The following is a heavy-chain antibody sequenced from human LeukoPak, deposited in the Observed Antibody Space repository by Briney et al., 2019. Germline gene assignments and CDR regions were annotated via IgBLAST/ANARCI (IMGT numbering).Heavy chain of an antibody. Sequence: SETLSLTSTVSGGSISSYYWSWIRQPPGKGLEWIGYIYYSGSTNYNPSLKSRVTISVDTSKNQFSLKLSSVTAADTAVYYCARVTPATLYGMDVWGQGTTVTVS. CDR2: IYYSGST. D-gene: IGHD3-16*01. V-gene: IGHV4-59*01. J-gene: IGHJ6*02. CDR3: ARVTPATLYGMDV. CDR1: GGSISSYY.